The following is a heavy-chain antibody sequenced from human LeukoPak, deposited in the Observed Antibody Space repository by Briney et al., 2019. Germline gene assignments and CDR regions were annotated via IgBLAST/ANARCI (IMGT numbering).Heavy chain of an antibody. Sequence: GGSLRLSCAASGFTFSSYGMYWVRQAPGKGLEWVAVIWYDGSNKYYADFVKGRFTISRDNSKNTLYLQMNSLRAEDTAVYYCARGVDCGGDCKYKDYWGQGTLVTVSS. CDR1: GFTFSSYG. V-gene: IGHV3-33*01. D-gene: IGHD2-21*02. J-gene: IGHJ4*02. CDR3: ARGVDCGGDCKYKDY. CDR2: IWYDGSNK.